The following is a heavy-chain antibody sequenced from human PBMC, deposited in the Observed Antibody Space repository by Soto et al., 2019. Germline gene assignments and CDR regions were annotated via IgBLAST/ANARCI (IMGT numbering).Heavy chain of an antibody. Sequence: SETLSLTCSVSGGSISPYFWTWVRQAPGKGLEWIGYISYGGSTNYNPSLKSRLTILLSTSKKQVSLKLSSVTAADTAVYYCARGTRATQYYNYFYGVDVCGQGTTVTVPS. V-gene: IGHV4-59*01. CDR1: GGSISPYF. CDR3: ARGTRATQYYNYFYGVDV. J-gene: IGHJ6*02. CDR2: ISYGGST.